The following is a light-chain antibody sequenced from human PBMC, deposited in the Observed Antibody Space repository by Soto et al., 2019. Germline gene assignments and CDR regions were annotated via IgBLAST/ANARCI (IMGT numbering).Light chain of an antibody. CDR2: GAS. J-gene: IGKJ1*01. CDR1: PSVSSSY. CDR3: QQYDYWPRT. V-gene: IGKV3-20*01. Sequence: EIVLTQSPGTLSLSPGERATLSCRASPSVSSSYLAWYQQNPGQAPRLLIYGASSRATGIPDRFSGSGSGTEFTLTISSLQSEEFAVYYCQQYDYWPRTFGQGTKGDIK.